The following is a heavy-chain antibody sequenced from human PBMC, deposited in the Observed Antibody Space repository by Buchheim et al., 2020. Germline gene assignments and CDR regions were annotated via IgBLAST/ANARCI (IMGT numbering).Heavy chain of an antibody. V-gene: IGHV3-7*03. CDR2: IKQDGSEK. J-gene: IGHJ4*02. Sequence: EVQLVESGGGLVQPGGSLRLSCAASGFTFSSYWMSWVRQAPGKGLEWVANIKQDGSEKYYVDSVKGRFTISRDNAKNSLYLQMNSLRAEDTAVYYCAKEDSGYSSSWYNPTGYYFDYWGQGTL. CDR3: AKEDSGYSSSWYNPTGYYFDY. CDR1: GFTFSSYW. D-gene: IGHD6-13*01.